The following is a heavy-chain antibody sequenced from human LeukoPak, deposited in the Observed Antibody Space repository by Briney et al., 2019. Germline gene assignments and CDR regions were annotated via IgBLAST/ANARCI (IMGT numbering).Heavy chain of an antibody. CDR1: GGSISGGSYF. CDR3: AREGYASGWNDY. CDR2: IYYSGTT. V-gene: IGHV4-39*07. J-gene: IGHJ4*02. Sequence: PSETLSPTCAVSGGSISGGSYFWGWIRQPPGKGLEWIGSIYYSGTTNYNPSLKSRLTISIDTSKNQFSLKLRSVTAADTAVYYCAREGYASGWNDYWGQGTLVTVSS. D-gene: IGHD6-19*01.